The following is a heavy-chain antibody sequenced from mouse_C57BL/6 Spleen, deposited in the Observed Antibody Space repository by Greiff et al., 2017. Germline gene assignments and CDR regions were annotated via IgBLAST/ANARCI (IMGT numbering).Heavy chain of an antibody. CDR1: GFTFNTYA. Sequence: EVQLQQSGGGLVQPKGSLKLSCAASGFTFNTYAMHWVRQAPGTGLVWVARIRSKRSNYATYYADSVKDRFTISRDDSHNMLYLQMDNLKTEDTAMYYSVRGGVWNVYAMDYWGQGTSVTVSS. J-gene: IGHJ4*01. CDR3: VRGGVWNVYAMDY. V-gene: IGHV10-3*01. CDR2: IRSKRSNYAT.